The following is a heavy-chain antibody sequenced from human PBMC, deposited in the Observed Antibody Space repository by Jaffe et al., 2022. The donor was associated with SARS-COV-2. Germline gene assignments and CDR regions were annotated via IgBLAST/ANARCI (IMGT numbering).Heavy chain of an antibody. Sequence: EVQLVESGGGLIQPGGSLRLSCAASGFTVSSNYMSWVRQAPGKGLEWVSVIYSGGSTYYADSVKGRFTISRDNSKNTLYLQMNSLRAEDTAVYYCASTAGYTQPELDYWGQGTLVTVSS. CDR3: ASTAGYTQPELDY. V-gene: IGHV3-53*01. CDR2: IYSGGST. CDR1: GFTVSSNY. J-gene: IGHJ4*02. D-gene: IGHD6-13*01.